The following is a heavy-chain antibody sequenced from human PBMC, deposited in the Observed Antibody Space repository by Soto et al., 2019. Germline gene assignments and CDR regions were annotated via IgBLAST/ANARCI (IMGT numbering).Heavy chain of an antibody. CDR3: ARTGDFARELVD. Sequence: XSVKVSCKASGYMFTSYYVHWVRQAPGQGLEWMGWVNPSSGVTSYAQKFQDRVTMTRDTSISTAYMELDRLKSDDTAVYYCARTGDFARELVDWGQGTLVTVSS. CDR2: VNPSSGVT. J-gene: IGHJ4*02. D-gene: IGHD7-27*01. V-gene: IGHV1-2*02. CDR1: GYMFTSYY.